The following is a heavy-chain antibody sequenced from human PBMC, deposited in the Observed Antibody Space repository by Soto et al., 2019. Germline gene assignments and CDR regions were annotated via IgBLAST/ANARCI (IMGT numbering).Heavy chain of an antibody. CDR3: ARKYYDFWSGTPPYFDY. D-gene: IGHD3-3*01. V-gene: IGHV4-39*01. J-gene: IGHJ4*02. CDR2: IYYSGST. Sequence: QLQLQESGPGLVKPSETLSLTCTVSGGSISSSSYYWGWIRQPPGKGLEWIGSIYYSGSTYYNPSLKSRVTISVDTSKNQFSLKLSSVTAADTAVYYCARKYYDFWSGTPPYFDYWGQGTLDTVSS. CDR1: GGSISSSSYY.